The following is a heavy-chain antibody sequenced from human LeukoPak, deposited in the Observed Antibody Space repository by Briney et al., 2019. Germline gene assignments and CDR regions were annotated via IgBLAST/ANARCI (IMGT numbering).Heavy chain of an antibody. CDR1: GGSFSGYY. CDR3: ARPLPSGYYDSRHWFDP. D-gene: IGHD3-3*01. V-gene: IGHV4-34*01. J-gene: IGHJ5*02. Sequence: PSETLSLTCAVYGGSFSGYYWSWIRQPPGKGLEWIGEINHSGSTNYNPSLKSRVTISVDTSKNQFSLKLSSVTAADTAVYYCARPLPSGYYDSRHWFDPWGQGTLVTVSS. CDR2: INHSGST.